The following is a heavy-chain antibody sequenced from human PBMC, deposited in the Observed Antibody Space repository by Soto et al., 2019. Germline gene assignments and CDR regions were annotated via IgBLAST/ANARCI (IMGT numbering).Heavy chain of an antibody. CDR1: GFTFTSSA. CDR2: IVVGSGNT. CDR3: AADLHNYDFWSGYLSQVYYYMDV. V-gene: IGHV1-58*02. D-gene: IGHD3-3*01. Sequence: SVKVSCKASGFTFTSSAMQWVRQARGQRLEWIGWIVVGSGNTNYAQKFQERVTITRDMSTSTAYMELSSLRSEDTAVYYCAADLHNYDFWSGYLSQVYYYMDVWGKGTTVTVS. J-gene: IGHJ6*03.